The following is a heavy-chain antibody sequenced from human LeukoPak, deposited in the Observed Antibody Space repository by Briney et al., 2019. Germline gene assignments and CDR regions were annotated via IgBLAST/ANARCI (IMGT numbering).Heavy chain of an antibody. J-gene: IGHJ3*02. CDR3: ASWSDAFDI. CDR2: IYHSGST. CDR1: GYSIRSGYY. D-gene: IGHD2-8*02. Sequence: PSETLSLTCAVSGYSIRSGYYWGWIRQPPGKGLEWIGSIYHSGSTYYNPSLKSRVTISVDTSKNQFSLKLSSVTAADTAVYYCASWSDAFDIWGQGTMVTVSS. V-gene: IGHV4-38-2*01.